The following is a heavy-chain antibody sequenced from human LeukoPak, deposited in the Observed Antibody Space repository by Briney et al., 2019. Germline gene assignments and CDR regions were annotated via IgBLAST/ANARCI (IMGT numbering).Heavy chain of an antibody. CDR3: ARVGSRGYSGSLLLGY. V-gene: IGHV1-2*02. Sequence: ASVKVSCKASGYTFTGYYMHWVRQAPGQGLEWMGWINPNSGGTNYAQKFQGRVTMTRDTSISTAYMELSRLRSDDTAVYYCARVGSRGYSGSLLLGYWGQGTLVTVSS. J-gene: IGHJ4*02. CDR1: GYTFTGYY. D-gene: IGHD1-26*01. CDR2: INPNSGGT.